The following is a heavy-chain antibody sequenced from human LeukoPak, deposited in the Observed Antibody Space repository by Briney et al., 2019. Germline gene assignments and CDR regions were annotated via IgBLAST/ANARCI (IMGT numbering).Heavy chain of an antibody. CDR3: ARGRVAARPGRRNWFDP. Sequence: SETLSLTCAVYGVSFSGYYWSWIRQPPGKGLEWIGEINHSGSTNHNPSLKSRVTISVDTSKNQFSLKLSSVTAADTAVYYCARGRVAARPGRRNWFDPWGQGTLVTVSS. V-gene: IGHV4-34*01. J-gene: IGHJ5*02. D-gene: IGHD6-6*01. CDR1: GVSFSGYY. CDR2: INHSGST.